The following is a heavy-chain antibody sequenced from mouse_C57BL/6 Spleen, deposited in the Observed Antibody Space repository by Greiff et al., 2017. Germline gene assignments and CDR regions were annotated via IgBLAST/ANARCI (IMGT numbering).Heavy chain of an antibody. CDR1: GYTFTSYT. D-gene: IGHD1-1*01. CDR2: INPSSGYT. Sequence: QVQLQQSGAELARPGASVKMSCKASGYTFTSYTMHWVKQRPGQGLEWIGYINPSSGYTKYNQKFKDKATLTADKSSSTAYMQLSSLTSEDSAVYYCARPDYGSSYTWCAYWGQGTLVTVSA. V-gene: IGHV1-4*01. J-gene: IGHJ3*01. CDR3: ARPDYGSSYTWCAY.